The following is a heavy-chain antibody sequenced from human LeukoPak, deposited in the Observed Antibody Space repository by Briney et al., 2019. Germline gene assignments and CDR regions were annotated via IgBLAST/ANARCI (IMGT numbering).Heavy chain of an antibody. CDR3: ARDLDGYTRYDY. CDR1: GGSISSGGY. V-gene: IGHV4-31*03. Sequence: SETLSLTCTVSGGSISSGGYWSWIRQLPGKGLERIGYTYYSGTTYYNPSLKSRVSISVDTSKNQFSLKLSSVTVADTAVYYCARDLDGYTRYDYWGQGTLVTASS. CDR2: TYYSGTT. J-gene: IGHJ4*02. D-gene: IGHD3-9*01.